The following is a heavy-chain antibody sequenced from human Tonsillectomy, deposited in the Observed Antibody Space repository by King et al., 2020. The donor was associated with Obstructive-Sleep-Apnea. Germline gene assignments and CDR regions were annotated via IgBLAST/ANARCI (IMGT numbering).Heavy chain of an antibody. J-gene: IGHJ4*02. CDR2: ISSSSSTI. CDR1: GFTFSSYS. V-gene: IGHV3-48*04. Sequence: VQLVESGGGLVQPGGSLRLSCAASGFTFSSYSMNWVRQAPGKGLEWVSYISSSSSTIYYADSVKGRFTISRANAKNSLYLQMNSLRAEDTAVYYCAIPTDYKLDYWGRGTLVTVSS. CDR3: AIPTDYKLDY. D-gene: IGHD3-10*01.